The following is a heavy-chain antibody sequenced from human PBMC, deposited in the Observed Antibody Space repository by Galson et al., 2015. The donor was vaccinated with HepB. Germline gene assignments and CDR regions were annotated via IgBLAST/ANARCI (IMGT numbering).Heavy chain of an antibody. J-gene: IGHJ6*03. V-gene: IGHV1-3*01. Sequence: SVKVSCKASGYTFTSYAMHWVRQAPGQRLEWMGWINAGNGNTKYSQKFQGRVTITRDTSASTAYMELSSLRSEDTAVYYCARVWEDIVVVPAATVTIFGVAEHTHYYYYYYVDVWGKGTTVTVSS. CDR2: INAGNGNT. D-gene: IGHD2-2*01. CDR1: GYTFTSYA. CDR3: ARVWEDIVVVPAATVTIFGVAEHTHYYYYYYVDV.